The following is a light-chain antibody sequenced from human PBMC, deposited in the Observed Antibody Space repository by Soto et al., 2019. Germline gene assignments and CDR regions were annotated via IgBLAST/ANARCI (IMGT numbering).Light chain of an antibody. CDR1: SSNIGSNY. V-gene: IGLV1-51*01. J-gene: IGLJ2*01. CDR2: DNN. Sequence: QSVLTQPPSVSAAPGQKVTISCSGSSSNIGSNYGSWYRQLPGTAPKLLIYDNNNRPSGIPDRFSGSKSGTSATLGITGLQTGDEADYCCATWDSSLSAVVFGGGTKLTVL. CDR3: ATWDSSLSAVV.